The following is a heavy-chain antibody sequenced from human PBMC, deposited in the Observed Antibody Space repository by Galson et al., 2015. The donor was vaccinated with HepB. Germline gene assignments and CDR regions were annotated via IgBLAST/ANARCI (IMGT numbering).Heavy chain of an antibody. Sequence: SVKVSCKASGGTFSSYAISWVRQAPGQGLEWMGGIIPIFGTANYAQKFQGRVTITADESTSTAYMELSSLRSEDTAVYYCARDRVSDGSGSLGFRDGMDVWGQGTTVTVSS. CDR2: IIPIFGTA. CDR1: GGTFSSYA. D-gene: IGHD3-10*01. V-gene: IGHV1-69*13. J-gene: IGHJ6*02. CDR3: ARDRVSDGSGSLGFRDGMDV.